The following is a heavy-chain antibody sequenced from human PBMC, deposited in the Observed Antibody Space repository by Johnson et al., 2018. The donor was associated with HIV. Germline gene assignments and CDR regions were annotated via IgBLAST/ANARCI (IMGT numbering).Heavy chain of an antibody. D-gene: IGHD6-13*01. J-gene: IGHJ3*02. Sequence: VQLVESGGGLIQPGGPLRLSCAASGFTFSSYAMSWVRQAPGKGLEWVSAISGSGGSTYYADSVKGRFTISRDNSKNTLYLQMNSLRAEDTALYYCARVWYSSSWYGDAFDIWGQGTMVTVSS. V-gene: IGHV3-23*04. CDR2: ISGSGGST. CDR1: GFTFSSYA. CDR3: ARVWYSSSWYGDAFDI.